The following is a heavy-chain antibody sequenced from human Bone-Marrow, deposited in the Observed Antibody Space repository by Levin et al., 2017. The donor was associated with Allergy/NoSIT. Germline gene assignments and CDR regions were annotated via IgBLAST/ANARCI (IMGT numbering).Heavy chain of an antibody. CDR3: THISGYERNYFDF. CDR2: ISSDGSSQ. Sequence: GESLKISCAASRFTFSSFPIHWVRQAPGKGLEWVAVISSDGSSQYYADSVKGRFTISRDNSMNTLYLQLNSLRPEDTAVYYCTHISGYERNYFDFWGQGTLVTVSS. V-gene: IGHV3-30-3*01. J-gene: IGHJ4*02. D-gene: IGHD5-12*01. CDR1: RFTFSSFP.